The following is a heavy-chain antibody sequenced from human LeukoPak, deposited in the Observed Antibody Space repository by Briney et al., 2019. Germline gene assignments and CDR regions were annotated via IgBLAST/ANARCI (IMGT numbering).Heavy chain of an antibody. CDR2: IYSGGST. Sequence: PGGSLRLSCAASGFTVSSNYMSWVRQAPGKGLEWVSVIYSGGSTYYADSVKGRFTISRDNSKNTLYLQMNSLRAEDTAVYYCARERPGMDYMDVWGEGTTVTVSS. CDR3: ARERPGMDYMDV. CDR1: GFTVSSNY. V-gene: IGHV3-53*01. J-gene: IGHJ6*03.